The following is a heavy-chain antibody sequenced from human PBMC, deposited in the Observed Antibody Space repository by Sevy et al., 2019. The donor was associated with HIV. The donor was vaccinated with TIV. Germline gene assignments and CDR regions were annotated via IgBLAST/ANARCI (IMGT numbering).Heavy chain of an antibody. D-gene: IGHD3-3*01. V-gene: IGHV3-30*04. CDR1: GFIFSSYP. CDR3: ASDRFWSGSTSYYFDH. Sequence: GGSLRLSCAASGFIFSSYPMHWVRQAPGNGLDWVTVISYDGSNKYYADSVKGRFTISRDNSKNTLYLQMNSLRTEDTAVYYCASDRFWSGSTSYYFDHWGQGTLVTVSS. CDR2: ISYDGSNK. J-gene: IGHJ4*02.